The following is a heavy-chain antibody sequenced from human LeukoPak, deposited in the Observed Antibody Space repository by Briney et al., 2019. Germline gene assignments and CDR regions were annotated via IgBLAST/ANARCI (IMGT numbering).Heavy chain of an antibody. CDR3: AKDIVVVPAAIVWGFYYYYYGMDV. V-gene: IGHV3-30*18. Sequence: GGSLRLSCAASGFTFSSYGMHWVRQAPGKGLEWVAVISYDGSNKYYADSVKGRFTISRDNSKNTLYLQMNSLRAEDTAVYYCAKDIVVVPAAIVWGFYYYYYGMDVWGQGTTVTVSS. CDR2: ISYDGSNK. J-gene: IGHJ6*02. CDR1: GFTFSSYG. D-gene: IGHD2-2*02.